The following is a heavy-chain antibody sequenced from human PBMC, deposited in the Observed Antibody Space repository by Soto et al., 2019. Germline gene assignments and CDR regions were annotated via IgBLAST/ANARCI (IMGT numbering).Heavy chain of an antibody. CDR1: GYTFTGYY. D-gene: IGHD1-1*01. J-gene: IGHJ3*02. CDR2: INPNSGGT. CDR3: ARDRGPSSNWNDGDAFDI. V-gene: IGHV1-2*04. Sequence: ASVKVSCKASGYTFTGYYMHWVRQAPGQGLEWMGWINPNSGGTNYAQKFQGWVTMTRDTSISTAYMELSRLRSDDTAVYYCARDRGPSSNWNDGDAFDIWGQGTMVTVSS.